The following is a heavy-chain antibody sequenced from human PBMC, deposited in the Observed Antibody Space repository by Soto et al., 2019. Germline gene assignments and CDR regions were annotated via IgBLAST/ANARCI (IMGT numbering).Heavy chain of an antibody. CDR3: ARDPLWGTAMVLWYFDL. CDR1: GFTFSGYA. J-gene: IGHJ2*01. Sequence: QVQLVESGGGVVQPGRSLRLSCAASGFTFSGYAMHWVRQAPGKGLEGVAVISYDGSNKYYADSVKGRFTISRDNSLNTLYLQMNSLRAEDTAVYYCARDPLWGTAMVLWYFDLWGRGTLVTVSS. CDR2: ISYDGSNK. V-gene: IGHV3-30-3*01. D-gene: IGHD5-18*01.